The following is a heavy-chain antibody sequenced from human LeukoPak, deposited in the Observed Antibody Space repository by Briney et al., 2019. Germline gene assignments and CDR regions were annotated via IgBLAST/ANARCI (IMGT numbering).Heavy chain of an antibody. CDR1: AYTYTGYY. D-gene: IGHD3-22*01. J-gene: IGHJ3*02. CDR2: INPNSGGT. Sequence: ASVKVSCKASAYTYTGYYMHWVRQAPGQGLEWMGWINPNSGGTNYAQKFQGWVTMTRDTSISTAYMELSRLRSDDTAVYYCARTYYYDSSGANDAFDIWGQGTMVTVSS. V-gene: IGHV1-2*04. CDR3: ARTYYYDSSGANDAFDI.